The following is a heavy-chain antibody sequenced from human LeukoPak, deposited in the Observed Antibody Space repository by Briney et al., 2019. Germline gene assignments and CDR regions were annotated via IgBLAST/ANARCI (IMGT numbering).Heavy chain of an antibody. CDR2: MNPNSGNT. CDR1: GYTFTSYD. V-gene: IGHV1-8*01. Sequence: GASVKVSCKASGYTFTSYDINWVRQATRQGLEWMGWMNPNSGNTGYAQKFQGRVTMTRNTSISTAYMELSSLRSEDTAVYYCARDAGYCSGGSCPYNWFDPWGQGTPVTVSS. CDR3: ARDAGYCSGGSCPYNWFDP. J-gene: IGHJ5*02. D-gene: IGHD2-15*01.